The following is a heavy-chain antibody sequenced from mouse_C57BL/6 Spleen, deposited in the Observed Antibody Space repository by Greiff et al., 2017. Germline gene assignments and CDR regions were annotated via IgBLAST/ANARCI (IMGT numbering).Heavy chain of an antibody. D-gene: IGHD1-1*01. CDR3: ARDDYYGYYAMDY. CDR1: GYTFTSYW. CDR2: IYPGSGST. V-gene: IGHV1-55*01. J-gene: IGHJ4*01. Sequence: QVQLQQPGAELVKPGASVKMSCKASGYTFTSYWITWVKQRPGHGLEWIGDIYPGSGSTNYNEKFKSKATLTVDTSSSTAYMQLSSLTSEDSAVYYCARDDYYGYYAMDYWGQGTSVTVSS.